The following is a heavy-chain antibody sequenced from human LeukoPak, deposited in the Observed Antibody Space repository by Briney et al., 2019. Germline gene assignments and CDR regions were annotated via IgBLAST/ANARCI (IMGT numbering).Heavy chain of an antibody. Sequence: ASVKVSCKASGYTFTGYYMHWVRQAPGQGLEWMGWINPNGGGTSYAQNFQGRVTMTRDTSISTAYMELSRLTSDDTAVYYCARGRRIVGSTTPLFDYWGQGTLVTVSS. CDR3: ARGRRIVGSTTPLFDY. CDR2: INPNGGGT. V-gene: IGHV1-2*02. CDR1: GYTFTGYY. J-gene: IGHJ4*02. D-gene: IGHD1-26*01.